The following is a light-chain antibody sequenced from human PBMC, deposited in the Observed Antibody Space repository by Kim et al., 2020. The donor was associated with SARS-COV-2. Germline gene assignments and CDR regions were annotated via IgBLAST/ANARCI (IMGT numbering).Light chain of an antibody. V-gene: IGLV3-21*03. Sequence: APGMAPRATGAGSNIESKSVQWYQQEPGPAPVVVVSYDSDRPSAVRKRFSGSNSGNADTLTISRVEAGDEADYYCQVWDPNSDHAVFGGGTQLTVL. CDR3: QVWDPNSDHAV. CDR2: YDS. CDR1: NIESKS. J-gene: IGLJ3*02.